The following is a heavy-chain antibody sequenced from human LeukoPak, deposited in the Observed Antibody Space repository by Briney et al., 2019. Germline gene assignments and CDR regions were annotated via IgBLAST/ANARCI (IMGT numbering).Heavy chain of an antibody. CDR3: ARDAPRNYYDSSGYFLDY. Sequence: ASVKVSCKASGYTFTSYYMHWVRQAPGQGLEWMGIINPSGGSTSYAQKFQGRVTMTRDTSTSTVYMELSSLRSEDTAVYYCARDAPRNYYDSSGYFLDYWGQGTLVTVSS. CDR1: GYTFTSYY. V-gene: IGHV1-46*01. D-gene: IGHD3-22*01. CDR2: INPSGGST. J-gene: IGHJ4*02.